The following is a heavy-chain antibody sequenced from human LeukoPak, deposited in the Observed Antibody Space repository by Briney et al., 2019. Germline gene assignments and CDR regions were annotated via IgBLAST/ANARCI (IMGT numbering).Heavy chain of an antibody. CDR3: ARGTGNFDY. V-gene: IGHV4-34*01. CDR1: GGSFSGYY. Sequence: PSETLSLTCAVYGGSFSGYYWSWIRQPPGKGLEWIGEINHSGSTNYNPSLKGRVTISVDTSKNQFSLKLSSVTAADTAVYYCARGTGNFDYWGQGTLVTVSS. J-gene: IGHJ4*02. CDR2: INHSGST. D-gene: IGHD7-27*01.